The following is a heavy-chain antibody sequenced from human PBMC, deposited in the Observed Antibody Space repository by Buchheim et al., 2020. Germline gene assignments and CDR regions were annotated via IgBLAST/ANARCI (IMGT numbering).Heavy chain of an antibody. CDR2: MYYDETA. CDR3: AAIRRTGYYYIEY. V-gene: IGHV4-39*01. CDR1: GDSIRSASHN. J-gene: IGHJ4*02. Sequence: QLQLQESGPGLVRPSETLSLTCTVSGDSIRSASHNWGWIRQAPGKGLEWIGNMYYDETAYYNPSLKSRVTISLAMSATQFHLKLNSLTAADTAVYYCAAIRRTGYYYIEYWGQGT. D-gene: IGHD3-9*01.